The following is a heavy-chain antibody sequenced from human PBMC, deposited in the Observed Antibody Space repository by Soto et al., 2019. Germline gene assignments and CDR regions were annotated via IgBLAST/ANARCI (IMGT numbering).Heavy chain of an antibody. CDR2: IDPSDSYS. D-gene: IGHD3-22*01. J-gene: IGHJ4*02. CDR3: ARQTAYYDGSGYYVY. Sequence: ESLKISFKGSGYSFTNYWITWVRQIPGKGLEWMGRIDPSDSYSNYSPSFQGHVTISVDKSISTAYLQWSSLKASDTAIYYCARQTAYYDGSGYYVYWGQGTLVTVSS. V-gene: IGHV5-10-1*01. CDR1: GYSFTNYW.